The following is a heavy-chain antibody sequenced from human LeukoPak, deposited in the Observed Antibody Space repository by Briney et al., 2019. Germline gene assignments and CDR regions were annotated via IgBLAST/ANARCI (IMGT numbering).Heavy chain of an antibody. CDR2: IYYSGST. D-gene: IGHD3-10*01. Sequence: SETLSLTCTVSGGPISSYYWSWIRQPPGKGLEWIGYIYYSGSTNYNPSLKSRVTISVDTSKNQFSLKLSSVTAADTAVYYCARSGGQNYYYYYMDVWGKGTTVTVSS. CDR1: GGPISSYY. CDR3: ARSGGQNYYYYYMDV. J-gene: IGHJ6*03. V-gene: IGHV4-59*01.